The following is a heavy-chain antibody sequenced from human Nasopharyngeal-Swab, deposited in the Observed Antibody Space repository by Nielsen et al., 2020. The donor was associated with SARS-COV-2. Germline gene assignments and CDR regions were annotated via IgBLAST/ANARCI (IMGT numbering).Heavy chain of an antibody. CDR3: ARDLYDFRSGYRIDAFDI. V-gene: IGHV1-18*01. CDR2: ISAYNGNT. CDR1: GYTFTSYG. J-gene: IGHJ3*02. D-gene: IGHD3-3*01. Sequence: SVKVSCKASGYTFTSYGISWVRQAPGQGLEWMGWISAYNGNTNYAQKLQGRVTMTTDTSTSTAYMELRSLRSDDTAVYYCARDLYDFRSGYRIDAFDIWGQGTMVTVSS.